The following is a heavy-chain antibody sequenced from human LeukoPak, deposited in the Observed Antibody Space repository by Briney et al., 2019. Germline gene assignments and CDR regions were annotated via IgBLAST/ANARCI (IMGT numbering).Heavy chain of an antibody. CDR3: ARDTSGRTIFGVVPDY. V-gene: IGHV3-48*04. CDR2: ISSSSSTI. CDR1: GFTFSSYS. J-gene: IGHJ4*02. Sequence: GGSLRLSCAASGFTFSSYSMNWVRQAPGKGLEWVSYISSSSSTIYYADSVKGRFTISRDNAKNSLYLQMNSLRAEDTAVYYCARDTSGRTIFGVVPDYWGQGTLVTVSS. D-gene: IGHD3-3*01.